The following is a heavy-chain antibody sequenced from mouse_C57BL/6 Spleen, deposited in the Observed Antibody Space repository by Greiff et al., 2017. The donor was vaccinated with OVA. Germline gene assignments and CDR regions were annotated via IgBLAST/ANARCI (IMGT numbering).Heavy chain of an antibody. CDR2: ISYDGSN. CDR3: ARDLNWSWFAY. D-gene: IGHD4-1*01. Sequence: ESGPGLVKPSQSLSLTCSVTGYSITSGYYWNWIRQFPGNKLEWMGYISYDGSNNYNPSLKNRISITRDTSKNQFFLKLNSVTTEDTATYYCARDLNWSWFAYWGQGTLVTVSA. CDR1: GYSITSGYY. J-gene: IGHJ3*01. V-gene: IGHV3-6*01.